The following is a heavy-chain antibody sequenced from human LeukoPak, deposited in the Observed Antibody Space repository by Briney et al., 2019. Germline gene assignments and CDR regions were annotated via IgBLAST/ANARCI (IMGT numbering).Heavy chain of an antibody. V-gene: IGHV1-69*04. CDR1: GGTFSSYA. Sequence: SVKVSCTASGGTFSSYAISWVRQAPGQGLEWMGRIIPILGIANYAQKFQGRVTITADKSTSTAYMELSSLRSEDTAVYYCARGGYPTYYYYYGMDVWGQGTTVTVSS. CDR3: ARGGYPTYYYYYGMDV. J-gene: IGHJ6*02. D-gene: IGHD5-12*01. CDR2: IIPILGIA.